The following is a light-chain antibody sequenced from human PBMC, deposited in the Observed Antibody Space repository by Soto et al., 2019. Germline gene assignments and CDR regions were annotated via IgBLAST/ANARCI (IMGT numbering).Light chain of an antibody. CDR1: SSNIGTNT. CDR3: EAWDGSLNVVL. Sequence: QSVLTQPPSASGTPGQRVTISCSGSSSNIGTNTVNWYQHLPGSAPKLLIYSSDQRPSGVPDRFSGSKSGTSASLAISGLQHDDEADYYCEAWDGSLNVVLFGGGTKLTVL. V-gene: IGLV1-44*01. J-gene: IGLJ2*01. CDR2: SSD.